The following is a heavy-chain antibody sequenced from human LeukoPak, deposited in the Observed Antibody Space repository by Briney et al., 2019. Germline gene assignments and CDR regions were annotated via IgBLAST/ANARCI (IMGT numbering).Heavy chain of an antibody. Sequence: SETLSLTCAVSGGSISSGGYSWSWIRQPPGKGLEWIGYIYHSGSTNYNPSLKSRVTISVDTSKNQFSLKLSSVTAADTAVYYCASEGVWGQGTTVTVSS. CDR1: GGSISSGGYS. J-gene: IGHJ6*02. CDR2: IYHSGST. V-gene: IGHV4-30-2*01. CDR3: ASEGV.